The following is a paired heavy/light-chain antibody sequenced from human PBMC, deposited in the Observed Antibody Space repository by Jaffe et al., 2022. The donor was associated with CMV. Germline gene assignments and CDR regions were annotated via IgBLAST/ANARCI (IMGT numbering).Heavy chain of an antibody. Sequence: QVQLVESGGGVVQPGRSLRLSCAASGFTFSSYGMHWVRQAPGKGLEWVAVISYDGSNKYYADSVKGRFTISRDNSKNTLYLQMNSLRAEDTAVYYCAKGGPLLPYYWGQGTLVTVSS. CDR1: GFTFSSYG. J-gene: IGHJ4*02. D-gene: IGHD3-16*01. CDR3: AKGGPLLPYY. CDR2: ISYDGSNK. V-gene: IGHV3-30*18.
Light chain of an antibody. CDR2: DAS. V-gene: IGKV1D-13*01. CDR3: QQFNNYRFT. Sequence: AIQLTQSPSSLSASVGDRVTITCRASQGISSALAWYQQKPGKAPKLLIYDASSLESGVPSRFSGSGSGTDFTLTISSLQPEDFATYYCQQFNNYRFTFGPGTKVDIK. CDR1: QGISSA. J-gene: IGKJ3*01.